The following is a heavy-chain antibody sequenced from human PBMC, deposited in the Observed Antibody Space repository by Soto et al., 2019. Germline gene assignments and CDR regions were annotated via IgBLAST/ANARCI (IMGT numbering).Heavy chain of an antibody. D-gene: IGHD5-12*01. CDR2: INQDGSEK. V-gene: IGHV3-7*05. CDR1: GFTFRNFW. J-gene: IGHJ4*02. Sequence: EVQLVESGGGLVQPGGSLRLSCAASGFTFRNFWMKWVRRAPVKGLEWVANINQDGSEKNYVDSVRGRFTISRDNAKNSRYLQMSSLRAEDTAIYYCARGPGGGNDGTFNYWGQGILVTVSS. CDR3: ARGPGGGNDGTFNY.